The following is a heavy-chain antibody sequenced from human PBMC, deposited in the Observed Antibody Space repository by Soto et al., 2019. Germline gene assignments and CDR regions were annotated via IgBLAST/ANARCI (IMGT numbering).Heavy chain of an antibody. CDR3: TSQGGWYLDN. V-gene: IGHV4-4*02. Sequence: QVQLQESGPGLVKPSGTLSLTCAVSGDSMSSNYWWSWVRQSPGKGLEWMGGIHSSGSTNHNPSLKSLVTISVDKSHNQFSLNLRSVTAADTAVDYCTSQGGWYLDNWGQGTLVTVAS. CDR1: GDSMSSNYW. D-gene: IGHD6-19*01. CDR2: IHSSGST. J-gene: IGHJ4*02.